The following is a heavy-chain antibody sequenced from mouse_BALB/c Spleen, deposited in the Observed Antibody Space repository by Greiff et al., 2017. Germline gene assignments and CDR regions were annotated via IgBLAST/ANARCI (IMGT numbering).Heavy chain of an antibody. J-gene: IGHJ2*01. CDR1: GFSLTSYG. CDR3: AKDDCGNYDDIDY. CDR2: IWSGGST. Sequence: QVQLKESGPSLVQPSQSLSITCTVSGFSLTSYGVHWVRQSPGKGLEWLGVIWSGGSTDYNAAFMSRLSITKDNSKSQVFFKMNSLQADDTAIYYCAKDDCGNYDDIDYWGQGTALTVSS. V-gene: IGHV2-5-1*01. D-gene: IGHD2-1*01.